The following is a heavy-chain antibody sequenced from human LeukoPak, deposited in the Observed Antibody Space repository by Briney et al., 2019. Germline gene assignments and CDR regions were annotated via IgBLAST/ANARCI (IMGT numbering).Heavy chain of an antibody. CDR1: GFSISGYW. CDR3: TRDFRNKGLDP. V-gene: IGHV3-74*01. Sequence: GGSLRLSCVASGFSISGYWMYWVRQAPGEGPMSVSRSRGDGSFTHYADSVKGRFTMSRDNAKNTLYLQMNSLRGDDTAVYYCTRDFRNKGLDPWGLGTLVTVSS. D-gene: IGHD2/OR15-2a*01. CDR2: SRGDGSFT. J-gene: IGHJ5*02.